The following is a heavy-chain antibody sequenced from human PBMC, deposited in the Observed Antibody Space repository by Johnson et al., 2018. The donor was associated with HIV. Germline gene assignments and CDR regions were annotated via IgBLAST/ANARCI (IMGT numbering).Heavy chain of an antibody. D-gene: IGHD6-13*01. Sequence: EVQLVESGGGVVQPGRSLRLSCAASGFTFSSYWMSWVRQAPGKGLEWVANIKQDGSEKYYVDSVKGRFTISRDNAKNSLYLQMNSLRAEDTAVYYCASSNVVGYSNYPDAFDIWGQGTMVTVSS. CDR2: IKQDGSEK. V-gene: IGHV3-7*03. CDR3: ASSNVVGYSNYPDAFDI. CDR1: GFTFSSYW. J-gene: IGHJ3*02.